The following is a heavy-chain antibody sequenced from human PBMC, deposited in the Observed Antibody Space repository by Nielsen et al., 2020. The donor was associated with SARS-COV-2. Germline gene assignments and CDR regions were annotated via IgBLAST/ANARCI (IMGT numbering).Heavy chain of an antibody. CDR1: GFTFGSYG. J-gene: IGHJ5*02. D-gene: IGHD2-2*02. V-gene: IGHV3-30*18. CDR3: ANCGSTSCYTNWFDP. CDR2: ISYDGSNK. Sequence: GESLKISCAASGFTFGSYGMHWVRQAPGKGLEWVAVISYDGSNKYYADSVKGRFTISRDNSKNTLYLQMNSLRAEDTAVYYCANCGSTSCYTNWFDPWGQGTLVTVSS.